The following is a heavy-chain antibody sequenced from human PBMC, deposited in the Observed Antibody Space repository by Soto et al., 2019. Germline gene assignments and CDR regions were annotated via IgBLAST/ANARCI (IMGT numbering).Heavy chain of an antibody. Sequence: ASVKVSCKASGYTFTGYYMHWVRQAPGQGLEWMGWINPNSGGTNYAQKFQGWVTMTRDTSISTAYIELSRLRSDDTAVYYCARGSRGPADYYYYMDVWGKGTTVTVSS. CDR3: ARGSRGPADYYYYMDV. D-gene: IGHD2-2*01. CDR2: INPNSGGT. V-gene: IGHV1-2*04. J-gene: IGHJ6*03. CDR1: GYTFTGYY.